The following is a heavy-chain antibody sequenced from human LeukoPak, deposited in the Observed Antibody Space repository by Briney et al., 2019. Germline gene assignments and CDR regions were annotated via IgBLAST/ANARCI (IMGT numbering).Heavy chain of an antibody. J-gene: IGHJ6*03. Sequence: SETLSLTCAVSGYSISSGYYWGWIRQPPGKGLEWIGSIYHSGSTYYNPSLKSRVPLSVDPFKNQFSPKLRSVTAADTAVYYCARHSVGHDVVPAAIRGYYYYYMGVWGKGTTVTVSS. CDR3: ARHSVGHDVVPAAIRGYYYYYMGV. CDR1: GYSISSGYY. CDR2: IYHSGST. D-gene: IGHD2-2*02. V-gene: IGHV4-38-2*01.